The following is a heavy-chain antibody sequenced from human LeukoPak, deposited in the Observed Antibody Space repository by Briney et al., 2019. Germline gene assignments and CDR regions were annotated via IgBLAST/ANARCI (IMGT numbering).Heavy chain of an antibody. V-gene: IGHV4-59*12. J-gene: IGHJ5*02. CDR3: ARKEGGQLVNTRRWFDP. Sequence: SETLSLTCTVSGGSISSYYWSWIRQPPGKGLEWIGYIHYSGSTNNNPSLKSRVTMSVDTSKNQFSLKLRSVTAADTAVYYCARKEGGQLVNTRRWFDPWGQGTLVTVSS. CDR2: IHYSGST. D-gene: IGHD6-13*01. CDR1: GGSISSYY.